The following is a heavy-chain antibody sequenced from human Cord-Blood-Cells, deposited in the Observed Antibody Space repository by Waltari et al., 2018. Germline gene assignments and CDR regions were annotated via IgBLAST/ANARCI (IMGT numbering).Heavy chain of an antibody. CDR1: GGSFSGYY. Sequence: QVQLQQWGAGLLKPSETLSLTCAVHGGSFSGYYWSWTGQPPGKGLEWIGEINHSGSTNYNPSLKSRVTISVDTSKNQFSLKLSSVTAADTAVYYCARLAEYSSGWYKDYWGQGTLVTVSS. V-gene: IGHV4-34*01. CDR2: INHSGST. D-gene: IGHD6-19*01. CDR3: ARLAEYSSGWYKDY. J-gene: IGHJ4*02.